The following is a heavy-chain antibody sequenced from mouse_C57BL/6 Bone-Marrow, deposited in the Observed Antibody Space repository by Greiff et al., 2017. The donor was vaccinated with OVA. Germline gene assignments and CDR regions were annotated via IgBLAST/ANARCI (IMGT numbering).Heavy chain of an antibody. V-gene: IGHV8-8*01. Sequence: QVTLKESGPGILQPSQTLSLTCSFSGFSLSTFGMGVGWIRQPSGKGLEWLAHIWWDDDKYYNPALKRRLTFSKATSKNQVFLKIANVDTADTATYYCARIGRHLGGSIFYWYFDVWGTGTTVTVSS. CDR1: GFSLSTFGMG. J-gene: IGHJ1*03. CDR3: ARIGRHLGGSIFYWYFDV. D-gene: IGHD1-1*01. CDR2: IWWDDDK.